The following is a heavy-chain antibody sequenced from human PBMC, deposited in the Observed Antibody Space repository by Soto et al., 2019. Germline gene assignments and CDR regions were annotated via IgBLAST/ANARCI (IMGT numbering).Heavy chain of an antibody. CDR1: GFTFNDAW. CDR2: IKSKTDGGTT. V-gene: IGHV3-15*07. J-gene: IGHJ4*02. CDR3: TTDLSDF. Sequence: EVPLVESGGGLVKPGESLRLSCVASGFTFNDAWMNWVRQAPGKGLEWVGRIKSKTDGGTTDYAAPVKGRFTTSRDDSKNTLFLQLNSLKTEDTAVYYCTTDLSDFWGQGTLVTVSS.